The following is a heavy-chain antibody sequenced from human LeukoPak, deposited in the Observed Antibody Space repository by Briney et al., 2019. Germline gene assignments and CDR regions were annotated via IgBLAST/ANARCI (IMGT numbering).Heavy chain of an antibody. J-gene: IGHJ4*02. D-gene: IGHD5-12*01. Sequence: GASVKVSCKASGYTFTGYYMHWVRPAPGQGLEWMGWINPNSGGTNYAQKFQGRVTMTRDTSISTAYMELSSLRYDDTAVYYCAIFVLRGYWGQGTLVTVSS. CDR2: INPNSGGT. V-gene: IGHV1-2*02. CDR1: GYTFTGYY. CDR3: AIFVLRGY.